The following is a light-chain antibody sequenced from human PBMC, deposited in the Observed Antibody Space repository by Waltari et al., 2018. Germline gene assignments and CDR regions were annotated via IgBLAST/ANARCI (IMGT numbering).Light chain of an antibody. CDR2: DVN. V-gene: IGLV2-14*03. J-gene: IGLJ1*01. Sequence: QSALTQPAAVSESPGQSTTIPCTGTSSDVGAQNYVPWYQQPPGEAPKLMIYDVNKRPSGTSNRFSGSKSGNTASLSISGLQAEDEADYYCSSYTSTNTYVFGSGTKVTVL. CDR1: SSDVGAQNY. CDR3: SSYTSTNTYV.